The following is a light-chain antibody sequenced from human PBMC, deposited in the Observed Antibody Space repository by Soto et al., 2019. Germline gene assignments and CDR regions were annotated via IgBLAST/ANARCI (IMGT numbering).Light chain of an antibody. CDR3: ATWDYSLTGEV. V-gene: IGLV1-51*01. Sequence: AVVTQPPSVSAAPGQKVTISCSGSSSNIGNNYVSWYQQLPGTAPKLLIYDNNKRPSGIPDRFSGSKSGTSGTLDITGLQTGDEADYYCATWDYSLTGEVFGGGTKLTVL. J-gene: IGLJ2*01. CDR2: DNN. CDR1: SSNIGNNY.